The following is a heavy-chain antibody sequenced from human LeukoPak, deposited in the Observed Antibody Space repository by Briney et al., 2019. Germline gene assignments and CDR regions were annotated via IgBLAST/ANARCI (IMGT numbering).Heavy chain of an antibody. D-gene: IGHD2-8*02. CDR1: GFTFRSYG. Sequence: GGSLRLSCAVSGFTFRSYGMHWVRQAPGKGLEWVAFIRYDGSNKYYVDSVKGRFTISRDNSKNTLYLHMNSLRAEDTAVYYCAKDRGHNSDLWWYMDVWGKGTTVTVSS. V-gene: IGHV3-30*02. CDR2: IRYDGSNK. J-gene: IGHJ6*03. CDR3: AKDRGHNSDLWWYMDV.